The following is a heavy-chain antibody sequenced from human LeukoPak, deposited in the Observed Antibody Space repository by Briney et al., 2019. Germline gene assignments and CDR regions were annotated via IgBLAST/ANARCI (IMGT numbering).Heavy chain of an antibody. CDR2: ISSSSSTI. Sequence: QPGGSLRLSCAASGFTFSSYSMNWVRQAPGKGLEWVSYISSSSSTIYYADSVKGRFTISRDNAKNSLYLQMNSLRAEDTAVYYCARDRDCSGGSCYFDYWGQGTLVTVSS. D-gene: IGHD2-15*01. V-gene: IGHV3-48*04. CDR1: GFTFSSYS. CDR3: ARDRDCSGGSCYFDY. J-gene: IGHJ4*02.